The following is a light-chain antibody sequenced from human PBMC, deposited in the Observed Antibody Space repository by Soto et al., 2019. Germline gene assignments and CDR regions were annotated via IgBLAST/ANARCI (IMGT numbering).Light chain of an antibody. CDR1: QSVSSIY. V-gene: IGKV3-20*01. Sequence: EIVLTQSPGTLSLSPGESVTLSCRASQSVSSIYLAWYQQKPGQAPRLVIYATASRATGSPDRFSGSGSGTDFTLTISRLEPEDFAVYYCQQYGNSPRYSFGQGTRLEIK. J-gene: IGKJ2*03. CDR2: ATA. CDR3: QQYGNSPRYS.